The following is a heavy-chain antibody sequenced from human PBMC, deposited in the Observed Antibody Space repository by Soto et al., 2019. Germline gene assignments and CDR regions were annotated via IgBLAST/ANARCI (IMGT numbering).Heavy chain of an antibody. Sequence: PSQTLSLTCTVSGGSSSYCYWSWIRQPAGKGLEWLGRIYTSGTTNYNPSFQSWMAMSVDTYKNQFSLRFSSVTVADTAVYCCARDEAAAGMEDWFDTWGQGTLVTVSS. CDR2: IYTSGTT. CDR1: GGSSSYCY. D-gene: IGHD6-13*01. J-gene: IGHJ5*02. V-gene: IGHV4-4*07. CDR3: ARDEAAAGMEDWFDT.